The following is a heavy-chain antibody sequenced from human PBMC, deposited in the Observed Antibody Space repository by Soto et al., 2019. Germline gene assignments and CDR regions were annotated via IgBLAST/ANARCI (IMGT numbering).Heavy chain of an antibody. CDR3: ARLHYYYYLDV. Sequence: QGQLQESGPGLVRPSETLSLTCTVSGASITSYYWSWIRQSSGKGLEWIGYIHYSGSTNYNPSLVSRVATSIDTSESRFSSRRRSVTAAATAVYYCARLHYYYYLDVWGKGTAVTVSS. J-gene: IGHJ6*03. CDR1: GASITSYY. V-gene: IGHV4-59*12. CDR2: IHYSGST.